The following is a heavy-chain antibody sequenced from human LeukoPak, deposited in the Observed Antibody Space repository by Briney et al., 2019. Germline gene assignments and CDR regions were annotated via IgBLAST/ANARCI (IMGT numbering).Heavy chain of an antibody. CDR3: AREIVQLPAPENIRVIFNFDP. CDR2: IYYSGST. Sequence: PSETLSLTCTVSGGSISSYYWSWIRQPPGKGLEWIGYIYYSGSTNYNPSLKSRVTISVDTSKNQFSLKLSSVTAADTAVYYCAREIVQLPAPENIRVIFNFDPWGQGTLVTVSS. D-gene: IGHD2-2*01. J-gene: IGHJ5*02. V-gene: IGHV4-59*12. CDR1: GGSISSYY.